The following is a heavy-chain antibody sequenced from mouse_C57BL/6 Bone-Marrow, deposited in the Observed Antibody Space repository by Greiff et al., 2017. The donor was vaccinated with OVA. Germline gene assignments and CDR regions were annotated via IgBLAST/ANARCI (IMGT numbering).Heavy chain of an antibody. J-gene: IGHJ2*01. CDR3: TTYYFDY. Sequence: EVQLQESGAELARPGASVKLSCTASGFNIKDDYMHWVKQRPEQGLEWIGWIDPENGDTEYASKFQGKATITADTSSNTAYLQLSSLTSEDTAVYYCTTYYFDYWGQGTTLTVSS. CDR1: GFNIKDDY. V-gene: IGHV14-4*01. CDR2: IDPENGDT.